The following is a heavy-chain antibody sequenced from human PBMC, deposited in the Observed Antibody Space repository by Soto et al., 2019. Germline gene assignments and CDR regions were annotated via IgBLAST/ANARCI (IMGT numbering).Heavy chain of an antibody. CDR2: VYHSGTT. CDR1: GASIGTNNW. Sequence: SETLSLTCAVSGASIGTNNWWSWVRQPPGKGLEWIGEVYHSGTTNCNPSLKSRVTISIDNYKNQFSLRLTSMTAADTAVYYCAVPGDGDFHYWSKGTLVTVSS. J-gene: IGHJ4*02. D-gene: IGHD2-21*01. CDR3: AVPGDGDFHY. V-gene: IGHV4-4*02.